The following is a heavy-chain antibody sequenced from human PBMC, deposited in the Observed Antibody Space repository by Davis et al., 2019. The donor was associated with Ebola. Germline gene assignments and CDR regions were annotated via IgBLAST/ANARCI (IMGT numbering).Heavy chain of an antibody. V-gene: IGHV4-30-4*08. D-gene: IGHD2-15*01. CDR2: IYYSGST. CDR3: ASNGPYCSGGSCYSAFDY. Sequence: SETLSLTCAVYGGSFSGYYWSWIRQPPGKGLEWIGNIYYSGSTYYNPSLKSRLTISVDTSKNQFSLKLSSVTAADTAVYYCASNGPYCSGGSCYSAFDYWGQGTLVTVSS. CDR1: GGSFSGYY. J-gene: IGHJ4*02.